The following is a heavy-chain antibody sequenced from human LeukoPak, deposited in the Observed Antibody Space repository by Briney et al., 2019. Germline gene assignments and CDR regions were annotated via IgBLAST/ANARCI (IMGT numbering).Heavy chain of an antibody. CDR2: ISYDGSNK. D-gene: IGHD1-14*01. V-gene: IGHV3-30*14. CDR3: ASLGLRTRFDI. CDR1: GFTFSSYA. J-gene: IGHJ3*02. Sequence: PGRSLRLSCAASGFTFSSYAMHWVRQAPGKGLEWVAVISYDGSNKYYADSVKGRFTISRDNSKNTLYLQMNSLRAEDTAVYYCASLGLRTRFDIWGQGTMVTVSS.